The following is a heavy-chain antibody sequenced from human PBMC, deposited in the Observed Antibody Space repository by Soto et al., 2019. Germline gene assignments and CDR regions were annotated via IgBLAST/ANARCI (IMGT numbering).Heavy chain of an antibody. J-gene: IGHJ4*02. CDR1: GFTFSSYA. V-gene: IGHV3-23*01. CDR2: ISGSGGST. Sequence: GSLRLSGAASGFTFSSYAMSWVRQAPGKGLEWVSAISGSGGSTYYADSVKGRFTISRDNSKNTLYLQMNSLRAEDTAVYYCAKDRALVGATTFDYWGQGTLVTVSS. CDR3: AKDRALVGATTFDY. D-gene: IGHD1-26*01.